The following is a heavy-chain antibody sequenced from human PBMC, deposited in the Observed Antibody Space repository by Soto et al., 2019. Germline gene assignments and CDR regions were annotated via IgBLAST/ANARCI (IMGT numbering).Heavy chain of an antibody. CDR1: GDTFSSYA. D-gene: IGHD3-10*01. J-gene: IGHJ4*02. CDR2: IIATFGTV. V-gene: IGHV1-69*01. Sequence: VQLVQSGPEVKKPGSSVKVSCKSTGDTFSSYAVSWVRQAPGQGLEWMGGIIATFGTVNYAQKFQGRVAITADDSTRVSYMELSSPRSEDTAVYYCAREAGDYGHPYFDYWGQGTLVSVSS. CDR3: AREAGDYGHPYFDY.